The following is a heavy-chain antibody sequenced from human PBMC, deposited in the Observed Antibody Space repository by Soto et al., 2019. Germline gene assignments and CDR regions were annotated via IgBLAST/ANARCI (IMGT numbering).Heavy chain of an antibody. V-gene: IGHV3-33*01. CDR1: GFTFSSYG. CDR3: AREQDPIAAAGTPDY. J-gene: IGHJ4*02. CDR2: IWYDGSNK. D-gene: IGHD6-13*01. Sequence: GGSLRLSCAASGFTFSSYGMHWVRQAPGKGLEWVAVIWYDGSNKYYADSVKGRFTISRDNSKNTLYLQMNSLRAEDTAVYYCAREQDPIAAAGTPDYWGQGTLVTVSS.